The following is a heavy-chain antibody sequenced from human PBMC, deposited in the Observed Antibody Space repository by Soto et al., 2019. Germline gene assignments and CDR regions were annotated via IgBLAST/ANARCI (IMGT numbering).Heavy chain of an antibody. D-gene: IGHD1-26*01. J-gene: IGHJ3*02. CDR1: GYTFTSYA. CDR2: INAGNGNT. CDR3: AREAVGAGRRAFDI. Sequence: ASVKVSCKASGYTFTSYAMHWVRQAPGQRLEWMGWINAGNGNTKYSQKFQGRVTITRDTSASTAYMGLSSLRSEDTAVYYCAREAVGAGRRAFDIWGQGTMVTVSS. V-gene: IGHV1-3*01.